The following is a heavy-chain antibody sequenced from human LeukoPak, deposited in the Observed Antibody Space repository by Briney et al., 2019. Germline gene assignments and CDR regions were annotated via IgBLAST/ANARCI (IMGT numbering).Heavy chain of an antibody. CDR3: ARQGGYSSPFSV. J-gene: IGHJ6*04. CDR2: IYASGST. V-gene: IGHV4-4*09. D-gene: IGHD6-13*01. CDR1: GGSISSYY. Sequence: SETLSLTCTVSGGSISSYYWSWIRLPPGKGLECIGYIYASGSTNYNPSLKSRVTISVDTSRNQNSLKLNSVTAADTAVYYCARQGGYSSPFSVWGKGTTVTVSS.